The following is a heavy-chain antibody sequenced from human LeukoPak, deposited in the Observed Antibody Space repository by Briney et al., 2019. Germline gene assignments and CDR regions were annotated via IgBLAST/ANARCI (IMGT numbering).Heavy chain of an antibody. CDR2: ISAYNGNT. V-gene: IGHV1-18*01. CDR3: SRGVIVGGWCDP. Sequence: ASVKVSCKASGYTFTSYGISWVRHAPGQGLEWMGWISAYNGNTNYAQKLQGRVTMTTDTSTSTGYIELRSLRSDETGGYYWSRGVIVGGWCDPWGQGTLVTVSS. J-gene: IGHJ5*02. CDR1: GYTFTSYG. D-gene: IGHD2-21*01.